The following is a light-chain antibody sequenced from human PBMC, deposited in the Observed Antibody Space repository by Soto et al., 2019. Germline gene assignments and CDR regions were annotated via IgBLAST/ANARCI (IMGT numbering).Light chain of an antibody. J-gene: IGKJ1*01. V-gene: IGKV4-1*01. Sequence: DIVMTQSPDSLAVSLGERATINCKSSQSILYSSNNKNYLAWYQQKPGQPPKLLIYWASTRESGVPDRFSGSGSGTDFTLTISSLQAGEVAVYYCQQYYDAPQTFGQGTKVEIK. CDR3: QQYYDAPQT. CDR2: WAS. CDR1: QSILYSSNNKNY.